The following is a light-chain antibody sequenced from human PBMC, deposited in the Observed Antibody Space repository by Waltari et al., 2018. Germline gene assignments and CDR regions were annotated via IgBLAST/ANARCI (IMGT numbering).Light chain of an antibody. CDR2: DVS. V-gene: IGLV2-14*03. CDR3: SSYTTSITLV. CDR1: SSDVGGYDS. Sequence: QSALTQPASVSGSPGQSITISCAGTSSDVGGYDSVSWYQQHPGKAPKLMIYDVSNRPSGVSSRFSDSKSGNTASLTISGLQAEDEANYYCSSYTTSITLVFGGGTKLTVL. J-gene: IGLJ2*01.